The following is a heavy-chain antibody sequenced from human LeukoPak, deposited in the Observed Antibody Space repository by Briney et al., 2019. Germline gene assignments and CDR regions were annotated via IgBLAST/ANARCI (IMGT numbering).Heavy chain of an antibody. J-gene: IGHJ4*02. CDR2: IRYDGSNK. V-gene: IGHV3-30*02. D-gene: IGHD6-19*01. CDR3: AKDTGWYGGLDY. CDR1: GFTFSGYG. Sequence: GGSLRLSCAASGFTFSGYGMHWVRQAPGKGLEWVAFIRYDGSNKYYADSVKGRFTISRDNSKNTLYLQMNSLRAEDTAVYYCAKDTGWYGGLDYWGQGTLVTVSS.